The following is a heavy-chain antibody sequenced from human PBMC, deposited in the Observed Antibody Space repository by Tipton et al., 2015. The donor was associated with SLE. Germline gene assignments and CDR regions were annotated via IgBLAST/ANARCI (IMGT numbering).Heavy chain of an antibody. CDR2: INDSGST. D-gene: IGHD2-2*01. CDR1: GGSFTGYY. CDR3: ARGPPIVVVPAATHLDY. Sequence: TLSLTCAVYGGSFTGYYRSWIRQPPGKGLEWIGEINDSGSTNYNSSLKSRVTISEDMSKNHVSLKLTSVTAADTAVYYCARGPPIVVVPAATHLDYWGPGTLLIVSS. V-gene: IGHV4-34*01. J-gene: IGHJ4*02.